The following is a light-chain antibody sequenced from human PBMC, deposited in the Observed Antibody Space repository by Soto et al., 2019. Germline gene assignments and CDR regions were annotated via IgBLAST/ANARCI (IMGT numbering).Light chain of an antibody. J-gene: IGLJ2*01. CDR3: AAWDDSLNGPV. V-gene: IGLV1-44*01. Sequence: QSVLTQPPSVSGTPGQRVTISCSGSNSNIGSNTVNWYQHLPGTAPKLVIYTNNQRPSGVPDRFSGSKSGTSASLDISGLQSEDETDYYCAAWDDSLNGPVFGGGTKLTVL. CDR2: TNN. CDR1: NSNIGSNT.